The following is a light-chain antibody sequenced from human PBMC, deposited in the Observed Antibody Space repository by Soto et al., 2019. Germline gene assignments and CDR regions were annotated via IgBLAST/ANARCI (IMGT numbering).Light chain of an antibody. V-gene: IGKV1-5*03. CDR1: QTISSW. CDR2: KAS. J-gene: IGKJ1*01. CDR3: QHYNIYSEA. Sequence: IQMTQSAYSLSASVGDRVTITFRASQTISSWLAWYQQKPGKAPKLLIYKASTLKSGVPSRFSGSGSGTEFTLTISSLQPDDFATYYCQHYNIYSEAFGQGAKVDIK.